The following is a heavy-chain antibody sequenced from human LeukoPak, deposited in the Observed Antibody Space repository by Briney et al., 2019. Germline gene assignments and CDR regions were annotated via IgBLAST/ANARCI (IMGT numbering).Heavy chain of an antibody. CDR2: ISSSSSAI. CDR3: ARDLRYYYDSSGYLDY. D-gene: IGHD3-22*01. Sequence: GGSLRLSCGASGFTFSTYSMTWVRQAPGKGLEWVSYISSSSSAIYYADSVKGRFTISRDNAKNSLYLQMNSLRAEDTAVYYCARDLRYYYDSSGYLDYWGQGTLVTVSS. V-gene: IGHV3-48*01. J-gene: IGHJ4*02. CDR1: GFTFSTYS.